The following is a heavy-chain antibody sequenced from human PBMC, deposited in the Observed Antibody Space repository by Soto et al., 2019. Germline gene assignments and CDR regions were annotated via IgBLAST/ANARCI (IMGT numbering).Heavy chain of an antibody. Sequence: ASVKVSCKASGYTFTSYAMHWVRQAPGQRLEWMGWINAGNGNAKYSQKFQGRVTITRDTSASTAYMELSSLRSEDTAVYYCARGFWRNWNDEFVYWGQGTLVTVSS. D-gene: IGHD1-1*01. CDR1: GYTFTSYA. V-gene: IGHV1-3*01. J-gene: IGHJ4*02. CDR2: INAGNGNA. CDR3: ARGFWRNWNDEFVY.